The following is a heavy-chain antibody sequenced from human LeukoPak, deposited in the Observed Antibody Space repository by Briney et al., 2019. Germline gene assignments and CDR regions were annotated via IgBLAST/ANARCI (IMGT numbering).Heavy chain of an antibody. CDR2: INPSGGST. J-gene: IGHJ3*02. V-gene: IGHV1-46*01. D-gene: IGHD3-22*01. CDR1: GYTFTSYY. Sequence: ASVKVSCKASGYTFTSYYMHWVRQAPGQGLEWMGIINPSGGSTSYAQKFQGRVTMTRDMSTSTAYMELSSLRSEDTAVYYCAKEYYYDSSGYPAKMAFDIWGQGTMVTVSS. CDR3: AKEYYYDSSGYPAKMAFDI.